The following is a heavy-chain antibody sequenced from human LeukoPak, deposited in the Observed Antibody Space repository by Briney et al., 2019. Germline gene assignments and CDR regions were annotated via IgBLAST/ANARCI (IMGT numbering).Heavy chain of an antibody. D-gene: IGHD3-22*01. CDR3: ARGPPTYYYDSSPDY. CDR1: GFTFSSYA. Sequence: PGGSLRLSCAASGFTFSSYAMHWVRQAPGKGLEWVAVISYDGSNKYYADSVKGRFTISRDNYKNTLYLQMNSLRAGDTAVYYCARGPPTYYYDSSPDYWGQGTLVTVSS. CDR2: ISYDGSNK. J-gene: IGHJ4*02. V-gene: IGHV3-30-3*01.